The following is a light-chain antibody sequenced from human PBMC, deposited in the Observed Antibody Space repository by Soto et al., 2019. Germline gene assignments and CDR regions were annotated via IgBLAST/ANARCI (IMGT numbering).Light chain of an antibody. CDR2: DAS. CDR1: QSVSRY. V-gene: IGKV3-11*01. Sequence: EIVLTQSPATLSLCPGERATLSCRASQSVSRYLAWYQQKPGQVPRLLIYDASNRATGIPGRFSGSGSGTDFTLTISSLEPEDFGVYYCQQRSSWPRTFGQGTKVEIK. J-gene: IGKJ1*01. CDR3: QQRSSWPRT.